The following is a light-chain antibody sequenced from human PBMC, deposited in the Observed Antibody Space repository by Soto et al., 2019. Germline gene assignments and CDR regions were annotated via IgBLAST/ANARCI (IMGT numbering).Light chain of an antibody. CDR1: QSVSSSY. CDR2: SAS. V-gene: IGKV3-20*01. Sequence: EIVLTQSPGTLSLSPGERATLSCRASQSVSSSYLAWYQQKPGQAPRLLIYSASSRATGIPDRFSGSGSGTDFTLTINRLEPEDFAVYYCHQYGSSPYTFGQGTNLDIK. CDR3: HQYGSSPYT. J-gene: IGKJ2*01.